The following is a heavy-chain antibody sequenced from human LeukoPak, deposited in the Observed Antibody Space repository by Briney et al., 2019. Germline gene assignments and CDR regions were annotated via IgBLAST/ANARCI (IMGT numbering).Heavy chain of an antibody. CDR3: AKVTTFVDIVATTFDY. J-gene: IGHJ4*02. CDR1: GFTFSSYG. V-gene: IGHV3-33*06. CDR2: IWYDGSNK. Sequence: GRSLRLSCAASGFTFSSYGMHWVRQAPGKGLEWVAVIWYDGSNKYYADSVKGRFTISRDNSKNTLYLQMNSLRAEDTAVYYCAKVTTFVDIVATTFDYWGQGTLVTVSS. D-gene: IGHD5-12*01.